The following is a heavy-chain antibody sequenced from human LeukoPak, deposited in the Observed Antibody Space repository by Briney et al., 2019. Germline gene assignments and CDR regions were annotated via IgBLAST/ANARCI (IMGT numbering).Heavy chain of an antibody. J-gene: IGHJ4*02. D-gene: IGHD2-21*01. CDR3: HIWSGDY. Sequence: GGSLRLSCAASGFSVSSNYMRWVRQAPGKGLEWVSVIYSGGSTYYADSVKGRFTISRDNSKNTLYLQMNSLRAEDTAVYYCHIWSGDYWGQGTLVTVSS. V-gene: IGHV3-53*01. CDR1: GFSVSSNY. CDR2: IYSGGST.